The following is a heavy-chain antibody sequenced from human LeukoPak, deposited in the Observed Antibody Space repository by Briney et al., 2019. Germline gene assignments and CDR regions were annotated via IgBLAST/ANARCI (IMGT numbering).Heavy chain of an antibody. D-gene: IGHD4-17*01. CDR3: ARADYGDYLDYYYMDV. V-gene: IGHV1-18*01. Sequence: ASVKVSCKASGYTFTSYGISWVRQAPGQGLEGMGWISAYNGNTNYAQKLQGRVTMTTDTSTSTAYMELRSLRSDDTAVYYCARADYGDYLDYYYMDVWGKGTTVTISS. CDR2: ISAYNGNT. J-gene: IGHJ6*03. CDR1: GYTFTSYG.